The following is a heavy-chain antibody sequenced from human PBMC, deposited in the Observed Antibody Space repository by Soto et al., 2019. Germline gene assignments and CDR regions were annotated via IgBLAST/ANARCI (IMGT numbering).Heavy chain of an antibody. J-gene: IGHJ6*02. CDR3: AIYSGV. V-gene: IGHV3-74*01. CDR1: GLTFSSHW. D-gene: IGHD2-15*01. CDR2: INGDGSTT. Sequence: EVQLVESGGDLVQPGGSLRLSCAASGLTFSSHWMHWVRQAPGKGLVWVSHINGDGSTTRYADSVKGRFTISRDNAKNTLYLQMNSVRAEDTAVYYCAIYSGVWGQGTTVTVSS.